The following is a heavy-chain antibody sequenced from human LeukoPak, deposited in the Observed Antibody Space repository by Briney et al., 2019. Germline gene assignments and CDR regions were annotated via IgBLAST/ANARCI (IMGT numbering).Heavy chain of an antibody. V-gene: IGHV4-61*01. Sequence: SETLSLTCTVSGGSVSSGSYYWSWIRQPPGKGLEWIGYIYYSGSTNYNPSLESRVTISVDTSKNQFSLKLSSVTAADTAVYYCARDAAFYDFWSGPPHYYYYGMDVWGQGTTVTVSS. CDR2: IYYSGST. J-gene: IGHJ6*02. CDR3: ARDAAFYDFWSGPPHYYYYGMDV. D-gene: IGHD3-3*01. CDR1: GGSVSSGSYY.